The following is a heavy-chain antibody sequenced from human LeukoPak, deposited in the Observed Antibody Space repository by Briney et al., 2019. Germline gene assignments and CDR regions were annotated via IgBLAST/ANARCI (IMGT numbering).Heavy chain of an antibody. CDR2: ISASGDST. J-gene: IGHJ4*02. Sequence: GGSLRLSCAASGFTFSIYAMSWVRQAPGKGLEWVSVISASGDSTYYADSVKGRFTISRDNSKNTLYLQMNSLRAEDTAVYYCAKPGSSYYYDSSGYSDWGQGTLVTVSS. V-gene: IGHV3-23*01. CDR1: GFTFSIYA. CDR3: AKPGSSYYYDSSGYSD. D-gene: IGHD3-22*01.